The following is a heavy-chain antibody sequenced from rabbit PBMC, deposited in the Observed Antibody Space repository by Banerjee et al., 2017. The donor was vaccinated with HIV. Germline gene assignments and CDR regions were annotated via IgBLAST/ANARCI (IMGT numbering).Heavy chain of an antibody. Sequence: EQLEESGGGLVKPGGSLKLSCKASGFDFSIYGVSWVRQAPGKGLEWIGYINYGGSAFYASWAKGRFTISRTSTTVDLKMTSLTAADTATYFCARDLAGVIGWNFNLWGPGTLVTVS. V-gene: IGHV1S21*01. CDR1: GFDFSIYG. J-gene: IGHJ4*01. D-gene: IGHD4-1*01. CDR3: ARDLAGVIGWNFNL. CDR2: INYGGSA.